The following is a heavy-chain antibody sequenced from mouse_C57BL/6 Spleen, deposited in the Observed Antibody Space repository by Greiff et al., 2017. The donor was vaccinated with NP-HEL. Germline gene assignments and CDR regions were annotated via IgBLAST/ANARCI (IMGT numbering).Heavy chain of an antibody. Sequence: QVQLKQSGAELARPGASVKLSCKASGYTFTSYGISWVKQRTGQGLEWIGEIYPRSGNTYYNEKFKGKATLTADKSSSTAYMELRSLTSEDSAVYFCAMIYYGNSYAMDYWGQGTSVTVSS. CDR2: IYPRSGNT. J-gene: IGHJ4*01. CDR3: AMIYYGNSYAMDY. V-gene: IGHV1-81*01. CDR1: GYTFTSYG. D-gene: IGHD2-1*01.